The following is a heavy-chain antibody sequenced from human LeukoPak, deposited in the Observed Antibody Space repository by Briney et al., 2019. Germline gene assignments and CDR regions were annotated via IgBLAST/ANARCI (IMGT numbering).Heavy chain of an antibody. CDR3: ARDWAYQVDY. J-gene: IGHJ4*02. D-gene: IGHD3-16*01. V-gene: IGHV3-74*01. CDR2: INSDESTI. Sequence: GGSLRLSCAASGSTFSNSWMHWVRQAPGKGLVWVSYINSDESTIRYADSVKGRFTISRDNAKNTLFLQMNSLRAEDTAVYYCARDWAYQVDYWGQGTLVTVSS. CDR1: GSTFSNSW.